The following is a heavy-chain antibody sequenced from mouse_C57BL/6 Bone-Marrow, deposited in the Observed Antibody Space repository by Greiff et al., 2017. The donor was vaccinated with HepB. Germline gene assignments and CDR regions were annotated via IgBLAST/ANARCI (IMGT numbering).Heavy chain of an antibody. V-gene: IGHV14-2*01. CDR1: GSTIKAYY. D-gene: IGHD3-2*02. J-gene: IGHJ3*01. CDR3: ARQLRLGAWFAY. CDR2: IDPEDGET. Sequence: FQFRHLGAELVKLGAPSKLSCTALGSTIKAYYLPGVKQRTEQGLEWIGRIDPEDGETKYAPKFQGKATITADSSSNTAYLQLSSLTSEDTAVYYCARQLRLGAWFAYWGQGTLVTVSA.